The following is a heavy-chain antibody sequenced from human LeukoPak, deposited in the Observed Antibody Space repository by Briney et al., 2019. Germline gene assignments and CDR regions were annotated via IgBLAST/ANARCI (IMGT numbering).Heavy chain of an antibody. CDR3: ARATMVRGVTNYFDC. CDR1: GFTFSNYA. CDR2: ISGVGSNT. J-gene: IGHJ4*02. V-gene: IGHV3-23*01. Sequence: PGGSLRLSCAASGFTFSNYAMTWVRQAPGKGLEWVSVISGVGSNTDYADSVKGRFTISRDNSKNTLYLQMNSLRAEDTAVYYCARATMVRGVTNYFDCWGQGTLVTVSS. D-gene: IGHD3-10*01.